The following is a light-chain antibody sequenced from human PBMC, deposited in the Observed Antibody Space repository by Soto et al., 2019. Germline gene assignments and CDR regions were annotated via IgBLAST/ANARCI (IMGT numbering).Light chain of an antibody. V-gene: IGKV3-15*01. J-gene: IGKJ4*01. CDR2: GAS. CDR3: QQDNNWPPLT. Sequence: EIVMTQSPATLSVSPGERATLSCRASQSVSVNLAWYQQKPGQPPSLLIYGASTRATGIPARFSGSGSGTEFTLTINSLQSEDFAVYYCQQDNNWPPLTFGGGTKVEIK. CDR1: QSVSVN.